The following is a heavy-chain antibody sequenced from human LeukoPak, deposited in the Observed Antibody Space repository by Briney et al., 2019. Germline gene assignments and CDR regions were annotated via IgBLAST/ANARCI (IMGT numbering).Heavy chain of an antibody. J-gene: IGHJ5*02. CDR1: GYSISSGYY. V-gene: IGHV4-38-2*02. D-gene: IGHD1-26*01. Sequence: NSSETLSLTCNVSGYSISSGYYWVWVRQPPGKGLECIGSIYHSGSTYYNPSLKSRVTISVDTSKNHFSLKVSSVTAADTAVYHCARGRKRSIVGATNCYDPWGQGTLVNVSS. CDR2: IYHSGST. CDR3: ARGRKRSIVGATNCYDP.